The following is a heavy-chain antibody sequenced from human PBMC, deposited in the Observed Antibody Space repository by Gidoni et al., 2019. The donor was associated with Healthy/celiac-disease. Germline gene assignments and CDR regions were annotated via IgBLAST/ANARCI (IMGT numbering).Heavy chain of an antibody. CDR3: ARGYGGNYYYYCMDV. D-gene: IGHD4-17*01. V-gene: IGHV3-21*01. J-gene: IGHJ6*02. CDR2: ISSSSSYI. CDR1: GFNFSSYS. Sequence: EVQLVASGGGLVKPGGSLRLSCAACGFNFSSYSMNWVRQAPGKGLEWGSSISSSSSYIYYADSVKGRFTISRDNAKNSLYLQMNSLRAEDTAVYYCARGYGGNYYYYCMDVWGQGTTVTVSS.